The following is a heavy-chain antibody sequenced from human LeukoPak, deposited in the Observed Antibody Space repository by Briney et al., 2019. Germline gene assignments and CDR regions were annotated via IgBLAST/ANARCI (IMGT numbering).Heavy chain of an antibody. CDR2: ISGSGGST. Sequence: GGSLRLSCAASGSTFSSYAMSWVRQAPGKGLEWVSAISGSGGSTYYADSVKGRFTISRDNSKNTLYLQMNSLRAEDTAVYYCAIGYYDFWSGLLGPPGYFAYWGQGPLVTVSS. CDR3: AIGYYDFWSGLLGPPGYFAY. D-gene: IGHD3-3*01. J-gene: IGHJ4*02. CDR1: GSTFSSYA. V-gene: IGHV3-23*01.